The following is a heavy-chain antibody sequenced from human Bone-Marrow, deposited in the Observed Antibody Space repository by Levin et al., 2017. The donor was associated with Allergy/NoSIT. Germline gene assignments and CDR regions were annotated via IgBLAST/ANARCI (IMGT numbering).Heavy chain of an antibody. CDR1: GFTFTSYS. D-gene: IGHD2/OR15-2a*01. V-gene: IGHV3-30-3*01. Sequence: GESLKISCAASGFTFTSYSIHWVRQAPGKGLEWVAVISHDGDKKHYADSVKGRFTISRDNSMKTVFLQMNSLRVEDTALYYGASSWRDFFYYSMNVWGQGPTVTVSS. CDR2: ISHDGDKK. CDR3: ASSWRDFFYYSMNV. J-gene: IGHJ6*02.